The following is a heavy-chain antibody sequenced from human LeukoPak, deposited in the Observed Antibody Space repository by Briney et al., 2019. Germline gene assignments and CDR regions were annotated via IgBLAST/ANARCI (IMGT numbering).Heavy chain of an antibody. CDR3: ARAWLQSHFDY. J-gene: IGHJ4*02. V-gene: IGHV4-39*07. CDR2: IYYSGST. CDR1: GGSISSSSYY. D-gene: IGHD5-24*01. Sequence: SETLSLTCTVSGGSISSSSYYWGWIRQPPGKGLEWIGSIYYSGSTYYNPSLKSRVTISVDTSKNQFSLKLSSVTAADTAVYYCARAWLQSHFDYWGQGTLVTVSS.